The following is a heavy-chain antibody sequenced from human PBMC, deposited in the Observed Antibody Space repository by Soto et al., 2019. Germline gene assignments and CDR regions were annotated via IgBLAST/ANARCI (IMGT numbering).Heavy chain of an antibody. V-gene: IGHV3-30-3*01. CDR3: ARDRKQPEYYFDY. D-gene: IGHD6-13*01. J-gene: IGHJ4*02. CDR1: GFTFSSYA. CDR2: ISYDGSNK. Sequence: SLRLSCAASGFTFSSYAMHWVRQAPGKGLEWVAVISYDGSNKYYADSVKGRFTISRDNSKNTLYLQMDSLRAEDTAVYYCARDRKQPEYYFDYWGQGTLVTVSS.